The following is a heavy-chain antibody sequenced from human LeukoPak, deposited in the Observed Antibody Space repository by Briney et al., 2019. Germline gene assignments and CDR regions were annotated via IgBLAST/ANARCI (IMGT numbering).Heavy chain of an antibody. D-gene: IGHD6-19*01. CDR2: INTNTGNP. J-gene: IGHJ4*02. CDR3: ARDNPVQQWRFDY. V-gene: IGHV7-4-1*02. Sequence: ASVKVSCKASGYTFTTYAMNWVRQTPGQGLEWMGWINTNTGNPTYAQGFTGRFVFSLDTSVSTAYLQISSLKAEDTAVYYCARDNPVQQWRFDYWGQGTLVTVSS. CDR1: GYTFTTYA.